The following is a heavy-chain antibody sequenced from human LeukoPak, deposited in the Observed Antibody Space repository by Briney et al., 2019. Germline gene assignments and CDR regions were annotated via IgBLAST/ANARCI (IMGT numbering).Heavy chain of an antibody. V-gene: IGHV3-23*01. CDR2: ISGSGGST. CDR1: GFTFSSYA. Sequence: AGGSLRLSCAASGFTFSSYAMSWVRQAPGKGLEWVSAISGSGGSTYYADSVKGRFTISRDNSKNTLYLQMNSLRAEDTAVYYCANYGEYDGGAFDIWGQGTMVTVSS. D-gene: IGHD4-17*01. CDR3: ANYGEYDGGAFDI. J-gene: IGHJ3*02.